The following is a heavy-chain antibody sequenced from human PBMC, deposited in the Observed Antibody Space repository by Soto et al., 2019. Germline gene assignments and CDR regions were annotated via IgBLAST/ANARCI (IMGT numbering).Heavy chain of an antibody. CDR2: SIPIFDTT. J-gene: IGHJ6*02. CDR1: GGTFSTYG. Sequence: QVQLVQSGAEVKKPGYSVKVSCKASGGTFSTYGINWVRQAPGQGLEWMGGSIPIFDTTNYAQKFQGKLTITADESTSTVYMELSSLRSEDTAVYYCAGDEAAAATSGMDVWGQGTTVTVPS. CDR3: AGDEAAAATSGMDV. V-gene: IGHV1-69*01. D-gene: IGHD6-13*01.